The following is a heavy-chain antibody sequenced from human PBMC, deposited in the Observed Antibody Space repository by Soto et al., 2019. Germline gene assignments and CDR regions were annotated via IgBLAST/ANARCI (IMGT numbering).Heavy chain of an antibody. Sequence: SETLSLTCTVSGGSISSYYWSWIRQPPGKGLEWIGYIYYSGSTNYNPSLKSRVTISVDTSKNQFSLKLSSVTAADTAVYYCARDTITYFAYWVQGTLVTVSS. CDR1: GGSISSYY. V-gene: IGHV4-59*01. D-gene: IGHD1-20*01. CDR3: ARDTITYFAY. CDR2: IYYSGST. J-gene: IGHJ4*02.